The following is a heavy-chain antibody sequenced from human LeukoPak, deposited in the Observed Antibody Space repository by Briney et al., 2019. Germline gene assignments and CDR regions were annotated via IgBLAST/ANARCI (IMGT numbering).Heavy chain of an antibody. D-gene: IGHD5-18*01. CDR1: GGSFSGYY. V-gene: IGHV4-34*01. CDR2: INHSGST. Sequence: PSETLSLTCAVYGGSFSGYYWSWIRQPPGKGLEWIGEINHSGSTNYNPSLKSRVTISVDTSKNQFSLKLSSVTAADTAVYYCARGGYSYGNWFDPWGQGTLVVVSS. J-gene: IGHJ5*02. CDR3: ARGGYSYGNWFDP.